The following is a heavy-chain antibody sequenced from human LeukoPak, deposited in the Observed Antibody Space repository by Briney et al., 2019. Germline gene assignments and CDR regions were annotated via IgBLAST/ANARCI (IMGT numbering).Heavy chain of an antibody. CDR1: GFIIGSYW. J-gene: IGHJ3*01. CDR3: AGAGYYGDDAFDL. V-gene: IGHV3-7*01. D-gene: IGHD2/OR15-2a*01. CDR2: IRQDGSEK. Sequence: GGSLRLSCVVSGFIIGSYWRSWVRQAPGKGLEWVANIRQDGSEKYYVDSVKGRLTISRDNAKNSLYLQMNNLTAADTAIYYCAGAGYYGDDAFDLWGQGTRVTVSS.